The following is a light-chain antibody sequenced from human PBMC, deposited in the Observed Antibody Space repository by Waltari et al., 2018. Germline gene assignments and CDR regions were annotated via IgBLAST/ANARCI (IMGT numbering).Light chain of an antibody. Sequence: DVVMTQSPLSLPVTLGQPASISCRSSQSLVHSDGNTYLNWSQQRPGQSPRRLMYKVSNRDSGVPDRFSGSGSGTDFTLKISRVEAEDVGIYYCMQGTHWPWTFGGGTKVEIK. V-gene: IGKV2-30*02. CDR3: MQGTHWPWT. J-gene: IGKJ4*01. CDR2: KVS. CDR1: QSLVHSDGNTY.